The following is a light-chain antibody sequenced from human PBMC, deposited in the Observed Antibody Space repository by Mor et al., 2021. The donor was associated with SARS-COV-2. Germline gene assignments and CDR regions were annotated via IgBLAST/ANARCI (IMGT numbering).Light chain of an antibody. CDR1: W. Sequence: WLAWYQQKPGNAPKLLISEASTLADGVPARFSSSGYGTEFTLTITGLQADDFATYFCQQHEAYPLTFG. J-gene: IGKJ4*01. V-gene: IGKV1-5*03. CDR3: QQHEAYPLT. CDR2: EAS.